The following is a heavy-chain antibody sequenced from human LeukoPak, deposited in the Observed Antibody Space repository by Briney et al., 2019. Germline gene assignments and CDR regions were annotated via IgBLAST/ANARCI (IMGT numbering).Heavy chain of an antibody. V-gene: IGHV4-59*01. D-gene: IGHD2-2*03. CDR2: IYYSGST. CDR1: GGSISSYY. Sequence: SETLSLTCTVSGGSISSYYLSWIRQPPGKGLEWIGYIYYSGSTNYNPSLKSRVTISVDTSKNQFSLKLSSATAADTAVYYCARDMVGYCSSTSCYGWFDPWGQGTLVTVSS. CDR3: ARDMVGYCSSTSCYGWFDP. J-gene: IGHJ5*02.